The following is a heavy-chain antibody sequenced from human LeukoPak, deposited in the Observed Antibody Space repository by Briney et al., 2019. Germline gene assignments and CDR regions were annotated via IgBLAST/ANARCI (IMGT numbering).Heavy chain of an antibody. J-gene: IGHJ2*01. CDR3: ARGYWYCDL. CDR2: INHSGST. Sequence: SETLSLTCAVYGGSFSGYYWSWIRQPPGKGLEWIGEINHSGSTNYNTSLKSRVTISVDTSKNQFSLKLSSVTAADTAVYYCARGYWYCDLWGRGTLVTVSS. V-gene: IGHV4-34*01. CDR1: GGSFSGYY.